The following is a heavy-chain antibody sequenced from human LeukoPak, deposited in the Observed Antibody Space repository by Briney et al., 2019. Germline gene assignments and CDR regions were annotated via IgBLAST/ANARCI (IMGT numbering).Heavy chain of an antibody. CDR1: GGSISSYY. J-gene: IGHJ4*02. Sequence: SETLPLTCTVSGGSISSYYWSWIRQPPGKGLEWIGYIYYSGSTNYNPSLRSRVTISVDTSKNQFSLKLSSVTAADTAVYYCACIAAAGTYFDYWGQGTLVTVSS. V-gene: IGHV4-59*08. CDR2: IYYSGST. CDR3: ACIAAAGTYFDY. D-gene: IGHD6-13*01.